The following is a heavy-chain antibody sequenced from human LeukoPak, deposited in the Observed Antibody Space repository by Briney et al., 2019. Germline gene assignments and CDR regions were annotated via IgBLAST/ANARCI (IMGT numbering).Heavy chain of an antibody. V-gene: IGHV3-23*01. CDR1: GFTFSSYA. Sequence: GGSLRLSCAASGFTFSSYAMSWVRQAPGKGLEWVSTITYSGGNTYYADSVKGRFTISRDNSKNTLYLQMNSLRAEDTAVYYCAKPPEVGATVGYFDYWGQGTLVTVSS. J-gene: IGHJ4*02. CDR3: AKPPEVGATVGYFDY. CDR2: ITYSGGNT. D-gene: IGHD1-26*01.